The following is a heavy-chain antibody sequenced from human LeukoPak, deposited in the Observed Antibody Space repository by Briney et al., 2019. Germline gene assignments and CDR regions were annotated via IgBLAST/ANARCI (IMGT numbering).Heavy chain of an antibody. D-gene: IGHD4-23*01. CDR3: GRAPTDYSGTSGFDC. Sequence: SETLSLTCTVSGGSISSSSHYWGWIRQPPGKGLEWIGSIVVSRSSNYNPSLKSRVTISVDTSKNQFSLKLRSVTAADTAVYYCGRAPTDYSGTSGFDCWGQGTLVTVST. J-gene: IGHJ4*02. CDR1: GGSISSSSHY. CDR2: IVVSRSS. V-gene: IGHV4-39*01.